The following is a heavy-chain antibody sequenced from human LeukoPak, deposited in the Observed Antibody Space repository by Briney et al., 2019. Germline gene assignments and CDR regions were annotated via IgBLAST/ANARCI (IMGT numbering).Heavy chain of an antibody. CDR1: GFTFRTSA. CDR3: TRDPLRYLRVGHYDY. Sequence: GGSLRLSCAASGFTFRTSAMNWVRQVPGKGLEWVSSIDYDSSHIYYAASVRGRFTISRDNARDSVYLQMDSLRVEDTAVYYCTRDPLRYLRVGHYDYWGQGTLVAVYS. CDR2: IDYDSSHI. D-gene: IGHD3-9*01. V-gene: IGHV3-21*01. J-gene: IGHJ4*02.